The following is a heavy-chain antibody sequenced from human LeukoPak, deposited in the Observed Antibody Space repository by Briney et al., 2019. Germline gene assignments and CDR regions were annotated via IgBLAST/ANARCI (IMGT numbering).Heavy chain of an antibody. CDR1: GGSISSSNW. CDR2: IYHSGST. V-gene: IGHV4-4*02. D-gene: IGHD3-10*01. Sequence: PSGTLSLTCAVSGGSISSSNWWSWVRQPPGKGLEWIGEIYHSGSTNYNPSLKGRVTISVDKSKNQFSLKLSSVTAADTAVYYCARVIVTMVRGVMIYYFDYWGQGTLVTVSS. CDR3: ARVIVTMVRGVMIYYFDY. J-gene: IGHJ4*02.